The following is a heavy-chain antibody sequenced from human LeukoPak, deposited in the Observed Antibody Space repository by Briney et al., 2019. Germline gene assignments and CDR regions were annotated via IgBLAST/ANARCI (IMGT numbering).Heavy chain of an antibody. CDR2: IKSNTDGGTT. J-gene: IGHJ4*02. CDR3: STRIKKDGYNWAHDS. CDR1: GFTFNNAW. V-gene: IGHV3-15*01. D-gene: IGHD5-24*01. Sequence: SGGSLRLSCAASGFTFNNAWMSWVRQAPGKVLEWVARIKSNTDGGTTDYAASVKGRFTISRDDSENTLYLQVNSLNTEDTGVYYCSTRIKKDGYNWAHDSWGQGTLVTVSS.